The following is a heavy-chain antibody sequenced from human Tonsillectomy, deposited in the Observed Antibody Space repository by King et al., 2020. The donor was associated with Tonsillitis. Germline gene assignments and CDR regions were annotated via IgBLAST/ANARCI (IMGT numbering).Heavy chain of an antibody. V-gene: IGHV1-3*01. CDR1: GYTFTSYA. CDR2: INAGNGNK. D-gene: IGHD3-16*01. J-gene: IGHJ4*02. Sequence: QLVQSGAEVKRPVASVMVYCTASGYTFTSYALHWVRQAPGQRPEWMGWINAGNGNKKYSQILQGRVTFTSDTPASTGYMEVSSLRSEDTAVYYCLRLIRATPYWGQGTLVTVSS. CDR3: LRLIRATPY.